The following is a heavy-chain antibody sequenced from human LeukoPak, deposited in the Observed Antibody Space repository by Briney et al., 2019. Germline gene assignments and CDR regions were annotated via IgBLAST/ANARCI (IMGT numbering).Heavy chain of an antibody. Sequence: GGSLRLSCAASGFTFSSYWMHWVRQAPGKGLVWVSRISDGGSTTTYADSVKGRFTISRDNAKNTLYLQMNGLRAEDTAVYYCSRSAYYDGSGNYYDYWGQGTLVAVSS. D-gene: IGHD3-22*01. V-gene: IGHV3-74*01. CDR2: ISDGGSTT. J-gene: IGHJ4*02. CDR3: SRSAYYDGSGNYYDY. CDR1: GFTFSSYW.